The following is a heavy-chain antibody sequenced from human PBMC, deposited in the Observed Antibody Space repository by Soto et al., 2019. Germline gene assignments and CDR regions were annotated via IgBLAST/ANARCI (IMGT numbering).Heavy chain of an antibody. J-gene: IGHJ4*02. CDR1: DDSINSDKYY. CDR2: IYYRGNA. Sequence: QLQLQESGPGLVKPSETLSLTCSVSDDSINSDKYYWGWIRQPPGKGLEWIGSIYYRGNAYYNPSLQTRVTISLDKSKSQFSLKLNSVTAADSAVYFCARLEGLATISYYFDFWDPGALVTVSS. D-gene: IGHD5-12*01. CDR3: ARLEGLATISYYFDF. V-gene: IGHV4-39*01.